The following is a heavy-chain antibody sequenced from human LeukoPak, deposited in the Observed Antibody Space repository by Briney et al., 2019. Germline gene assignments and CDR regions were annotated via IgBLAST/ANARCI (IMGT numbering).Heavy chain of an antibody. J-gene: IGHJ4*02. V-gene: IGHV3-30*02. CDR1: GFTFSGYA. CDR2: IRYDERQE. CDR3: VRDYVAFFDS. Sequence: GGSLRLSCAASGFTFSGYAMHWVRQAPGKGLEWVAFIRYDERQEFYADSVKGRFTISRDNPKSTLYLQMGSLRTEDTAVYYCVRDYVAFFDSWGQGVLVIVSS. D-gene: IGHD3-16*01.